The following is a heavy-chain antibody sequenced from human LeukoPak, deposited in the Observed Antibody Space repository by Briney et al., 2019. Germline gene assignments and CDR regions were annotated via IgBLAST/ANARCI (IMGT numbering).Heavy chain of an antibody. CDR1: GFIFNNYG. Sequence: GGSLRLSCAASGFIFNNYGMSGVRPAPGKGREWGSGIFGSGVRTFYADSIKGRFTISRDNSKNTLYLQMNSLRVEDTAIYYCAKDRGEMATVPEIWGQGTLVTVSS. CDR3: AKDRGEMATVPEI. V-gene: IGHV3-23*01. J-gene: IGHJ4*02. D-gene: IGHD5-24*01. CDR2: IFGSGVRT.